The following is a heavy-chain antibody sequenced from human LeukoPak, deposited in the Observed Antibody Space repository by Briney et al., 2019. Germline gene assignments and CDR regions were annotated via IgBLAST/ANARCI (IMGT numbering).Heavy chain of an antibody. D-gene: IGHD6-6*01. CDR3: ARGGSRQISSSDFDY. Sequence: SETLSLTCTVSGGSISSYYWSWIQQPPGKGLEWIGYIYYSGSTNYNPSLKSRVTISVDTSKNQFSLKLSSVTAADTAVYYCARGGSRQISSSDFDYWGQGTLVTVSS. CDR2: IYYSGST. V-gene: IGHV4-59*01. CDR1: GGSISSYY. J-gene: IGHJ4*02.